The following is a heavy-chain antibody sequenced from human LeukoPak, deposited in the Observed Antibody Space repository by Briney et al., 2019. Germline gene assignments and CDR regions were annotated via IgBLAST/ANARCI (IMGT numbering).Heavy chain of an antibody. D-gene: IGHD3-16*02. V-gene: IGHV4-38-2*01. CDR1: GYSISSGSY. CDR3: ARVSVWGSYRPNWFNP. Sequence: KTSETLSLTCAVSGYSISSGSYWGWGRQPPEKRLEGIGSLYHSGSTYYNPSLKSRVTISLDTSKNQFSLKLSSVTAADTAVYYCARVSVWGSYRPNWFNPWGQGTLVTVSS. J-gene: IGHJ5*02. CDR2: LYHSGST.